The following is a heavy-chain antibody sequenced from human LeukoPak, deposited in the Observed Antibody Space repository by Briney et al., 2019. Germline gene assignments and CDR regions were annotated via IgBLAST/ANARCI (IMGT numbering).Heavy chain of an antibody. J-gene: IGHJ4*02. CDR3: ARGSSTVVTPLDY. Sequence: ASVKVSCKASGYTFTGYYMHWVRQAPGQGLEWMGWINPNSGGTNYAQKFQGRVTMTRDTSTSTVYMELSSLRSEDTAVYYCARGSSTVVTPLDYWGQGTLVTVSS. V-gene: IGHV1-2*02. D-gene: IGHD4-23*01. CDR2: INPNSGGT. CDR1: GYTFTGYY.